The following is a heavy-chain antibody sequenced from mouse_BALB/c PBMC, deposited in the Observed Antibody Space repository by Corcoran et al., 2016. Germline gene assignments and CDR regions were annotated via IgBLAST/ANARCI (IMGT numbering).Heavy chain of an antibody. V-gene: IGHV1-18*01. Sequence: EVLLQQSGPELVKPGASVKIPCKASGYTFTDYNMDWVKQSHGKSLEWIGDINPRSGGTIYNQTFKGKATLTVDKSSSTAYMELRSLTSEDTAVDYCARWGITTFDDWGQGTTVTVSS. J-gene: IGHJ2*01. CDR3: ARWGITTFDD. CDR1: GYTFTDYN. D-gene: IGHD1-1*01. CDR2: INPRSGGT.